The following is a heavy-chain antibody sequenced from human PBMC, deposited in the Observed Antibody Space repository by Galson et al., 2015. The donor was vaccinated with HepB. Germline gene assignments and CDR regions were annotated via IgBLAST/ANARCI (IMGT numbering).Heavy chain of an antibody. CDR1: GFTFSNAW. V-gene: IGHV3-15*01. CDR2: IKSKTDGGTT. Sequence: SLRLSCAASGFTFSNAWMSWVRQAPGKGLEWVGRIKSKTDGGTTDYAAPVKGRFTISRDDSKNTLYLQMNSLKTEDTAVYYCTTAHPPGSTSCYFPGVWCYNLDYWGQGTLVTVSS. D-gene: IGHD2-2*01. J-gene: IGHJ4*02. CDR3: TTAHPPGSTSCYFPGVWCYNLDY.